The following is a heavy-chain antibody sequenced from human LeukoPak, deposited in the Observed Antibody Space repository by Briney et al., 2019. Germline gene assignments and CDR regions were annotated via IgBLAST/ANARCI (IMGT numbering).Heavy chain of an antibody. J-gene: IGHJ1*01. CDR1: GFTVSSNY. Sequence: GRSLRLSCAASGFTVSSNYMSWVRQAPGKGLEWVSVIYSDGSTYYADSVKGRFTISRDNSKNTLYLQVNSLRAEDTAVYYCARFTSSRAWAQYFQHWGQGTLVTVSS. D-gene: IGHD5/OR15-5a*01. CDR2: IYSDGST. CDR3: ARFTSSRAWAQYFQH. V-gene: IGHV3-66*01.